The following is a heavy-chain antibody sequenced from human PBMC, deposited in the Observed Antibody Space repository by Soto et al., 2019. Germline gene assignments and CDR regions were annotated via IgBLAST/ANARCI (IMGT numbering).Heavy chain of an antibody. J-gene: IGHJ4*02. CDR3: ARDDGSRSGGLDY. CDR1: GGSISSYY. Sequence: SETLSLTCTVSGGSISSYYWSWIRQPPGKGLEWIGYIYYSGSTNYNPSLKSRATISVDTSKNQFSLKLSSVTAADTAVYYCARDDGSRSGGLDYWGQGTLVTVSS. CDR2: IYYSGST. V-gene: IGHV4-59*01. D-gene: IGHD2-15*01.